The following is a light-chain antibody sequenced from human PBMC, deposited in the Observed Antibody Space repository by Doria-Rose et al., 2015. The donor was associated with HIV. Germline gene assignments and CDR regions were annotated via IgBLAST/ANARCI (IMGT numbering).Light chain of an antibody. CDR2: DGS. V-gene: IGKV3-20*01. CDR1: QSFSSTY. J-gene: IGKJ1*01. Sequence: TQSPGTLSLSPGERATLSCRASQSFSSTYLAWYQRKPGQAPSLLIYDGSSRATGIPDRFSAGGSGTDFTLPINRLEPEDFALYYCHQYGTSWTFGQGTKVEI. CDR3: HQYGTSWT.